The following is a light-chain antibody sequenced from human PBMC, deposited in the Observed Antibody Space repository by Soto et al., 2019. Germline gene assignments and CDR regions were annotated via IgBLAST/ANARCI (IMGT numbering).Light chain of an antibody. CDR3: QQYGSSPLT. CDR2: GAS. CDR1: QFVSSGY. J-gene: IGKJ4*01. V-gene: IGKV3-20*01. Sequence: EIVLTQSPGSLSLSPGEGATLSCRASQFVSSGYLAWYQQRPGQPPRVLIYGASRRATGIPDRFSGSGSGTDFTLTSSRLEPEDSAVYYCQQYGSSPLTFGGGTKVEIK.